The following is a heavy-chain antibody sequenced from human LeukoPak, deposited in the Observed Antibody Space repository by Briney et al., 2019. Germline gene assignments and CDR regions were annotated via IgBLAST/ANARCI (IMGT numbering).Heavy chain of an antibody. J-gene: IGHJ2*01. CDR1: GYSISGVYY. V-gene: IGHV4-38-2*02. Sequence: SETLSLTCTVSGYSISGVYYWGWIRQPPGKGLEWIGSIYHSGSTYYSPSLKSRLTMSIDTSMHQFSLKLTSVTATYTAVYYCXRALXTWYFDLWGRGTLVTVSS. CDR2: IYHSGST. CDR3: XRALXTWYFDL.